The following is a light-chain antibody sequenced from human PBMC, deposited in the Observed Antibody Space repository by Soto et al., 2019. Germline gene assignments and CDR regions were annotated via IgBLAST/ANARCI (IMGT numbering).Light chain of an antibody. Sequence: DIVLTQTPGTLSLSPGERATLSCRDSQNDSGGYLAWCQQEAGQALRLLIYGAFSRATGIPDRFSGSESGTDFTLTISGLEPEDFAVYYCQQYESATWTFCQGTKMDIK. CDR3: QQYESATWT. J-gene: IGKJ1*01. V-gene: IGKV3-20*01. CDR2: GAF. CDR1: QNDSGGY.